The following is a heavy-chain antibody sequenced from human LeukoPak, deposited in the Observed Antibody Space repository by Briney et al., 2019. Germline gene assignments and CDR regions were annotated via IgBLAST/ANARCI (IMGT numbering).Heavy chain of an antibody. J-gene: IGHJ4*02. CDR3: AKVASLCTSTSCVSAGLDY. CDR1: GFTFSSHA. Sequence: GGSLRLSCTASGFTFSSHAMSWVRQAPGRGLEWVSALSGSGGNTYYTDSVKGRFTISRDNSKNTLYLQMNSLSAEDTAKYYCAKVASLCTSTSCVSAGLDYWGQGTLVTVSS. D-gene: IGHD2-2*01. CDR2: LSGSGGNT. V-gene: IGHV3-23*01.